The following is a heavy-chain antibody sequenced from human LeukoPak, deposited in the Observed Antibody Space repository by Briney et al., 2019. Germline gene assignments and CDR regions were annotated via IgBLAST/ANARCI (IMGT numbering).Heavy chain of an antibody. CDR3: ARQTENYYDSSGYYDY. J-gene: IGHJ4*02. CDR1: GYSFTSYW. Sequence: GESLKISCKGSGYSFTSYWIGWVRQMPGKGLEWMGIIYPGDSDTRYSPSFQGQVTISADKSISTVYLQWSSLKASDTAMYYCARQTENYYDSSGYYDYWGQGTLVTVSS. V-gene: IGHV5-51*01. CDR2: IYPGDSDT. D-gene: IGHD3-22*01.